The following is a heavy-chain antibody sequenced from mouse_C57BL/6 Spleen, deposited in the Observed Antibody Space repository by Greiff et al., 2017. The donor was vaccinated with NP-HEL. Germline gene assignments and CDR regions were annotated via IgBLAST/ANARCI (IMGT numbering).Heavy chain of an antibody. CDR2: IYPGAGDT. V-gene: IGHV1-80*01. CDR1: GYAFSSYW. J-gene: IGHJ1*03. CDR3: SRADTTAVANFDV. D-gene: IGHD1-1*01. Sequence: QVQLQQSGAELVKPGASVKISCKASGYAFSSYWLNWVKPRPGKGLEWIGQIYPGAGDTNYNGQFKGKATLTSAKSSSTSYMQLSSLTSAYSAVYFCSRADTTAVANFDVWGTGTTVTVSS.